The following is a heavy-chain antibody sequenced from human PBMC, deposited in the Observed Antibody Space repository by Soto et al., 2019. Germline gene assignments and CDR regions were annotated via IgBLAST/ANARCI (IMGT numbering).Heavy chain of an antibody. CDR2: ISGSGGST. Sequence: GGSLRLSCAASGFTFSSYAMSWVRQAPGKGLEWVSAISGSGGSTYYADSVKGRFTISRDNSKNTLYLQMNSLRAEDTAVYYCAKDSGFWSGYYRVGFDYWGQGTLVTVSS. V-gene: IGHV3-23*01. J-gene: IGHJ4*02. CDR1: GFTFSSYA. CDR3: AKDSGFWSGYYRVGFDY. D-gene: IGHD3-3*01.